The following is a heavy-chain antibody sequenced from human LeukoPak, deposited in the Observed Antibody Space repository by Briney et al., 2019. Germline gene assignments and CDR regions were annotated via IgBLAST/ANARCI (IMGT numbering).Heavy chain of an antibody. J-gene: IGHJ4*02. CDR1: GYRFVTYG. V-gene: IGHV1-18*01. CDR3: ARGGDYSGEYCDY. Sequence: ASVKVSCKASGYRFVTYGFSWVRQAPGQGLEWMGWINAYNGNTNYAQKFQGRVTMTTDTSATTVYIELRSLTSDDTAVYYCARGGDYSGEYCDYWGQGTLVTVSS. CDR2: INAYNGNT. D-gene: IGHD3-16*01.